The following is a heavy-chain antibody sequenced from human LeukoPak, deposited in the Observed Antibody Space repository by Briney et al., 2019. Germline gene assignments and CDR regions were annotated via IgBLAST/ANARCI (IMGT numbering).Heavy chain of an antibody. CDR3: AREGDYGDYFDY. Sequence: PGGSLRLSCVASGFTFSNHWMHWVRHAPGKGPVWVSRIKSDGSSTNYADSVKGRFTISRDNAKSTVYLQMNSLRAEDTAVYYCAREGDYGDYFDYWGQGTLVTVSS. J-gene: IGHJ4*02. D-gene: IGHD4-17*01. CDR2: IKSDGSST. V-gene: IGHV3-74*01. CDR1: GFTFSNHW.